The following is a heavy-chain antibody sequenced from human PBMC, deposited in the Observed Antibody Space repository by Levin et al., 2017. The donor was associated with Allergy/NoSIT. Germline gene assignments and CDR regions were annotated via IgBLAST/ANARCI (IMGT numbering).Heavy chain of an antibody. CDR2: INHSGST. Sequence: SDTLSLTCAVYGGSFSGYYWSWIRQPPGKGLEWIGEINHSGSTNYNPSLKSRVTISVDTSKNQFSLKLSSVTAADTAVYDCARVGSVPAGYWGQGTLVTVSS. V-gene: IGHV4-34*01. J-gene: IGHJ4*02. CDR1: GGSFSGYY. CDR3: ARVGSVPAGY. D-gene: IGHD1-1*01.